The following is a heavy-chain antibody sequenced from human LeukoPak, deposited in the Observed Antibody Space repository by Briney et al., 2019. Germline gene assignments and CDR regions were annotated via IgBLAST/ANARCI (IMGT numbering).Heavy chain of an antibody. CDR3: ARDLFGGEGGFDP. Sequence: ASVKVSCKASGYTFTGYYMHWVRQAPGQGLEWMGWINPNSGGTNYAQKFQGRVTVTRDTSISTAYMELSRLRSDDTAVYYCARDLFGGEGGFDPWGQGTLVTVSS. CDR1: GYTFTGYY. V-gene: IGHV1-2*02. CDR2: INPNSGGT. J-gene: IGHJ5*02. D-gene: IGHD3-10*01.